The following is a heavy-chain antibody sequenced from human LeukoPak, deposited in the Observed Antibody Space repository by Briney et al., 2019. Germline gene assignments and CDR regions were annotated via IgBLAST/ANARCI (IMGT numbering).Heavy chain of an antibody. Sequence: ASVKVSCKASGYTFTGNYIHWVRQAPGQGLEWMGWINCNSGDTNYAPRFQGRVSMTRDTSTNTAYMDMSMLRSDDTAVYYCARAFLLLEWPLEYFDLWGRGTLVTVSS. CDR2: INCNSGDT. CDR3: ARAFLLLEWPLEYFDL. D-gene: IGHD3-3*01. V-gene: IGHV1-2*02. CDR1: GYTFTGNY. J-gene: IGHJ2*01.